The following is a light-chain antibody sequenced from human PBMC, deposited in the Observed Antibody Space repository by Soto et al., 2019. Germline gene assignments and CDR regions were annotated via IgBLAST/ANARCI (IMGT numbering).Light chain of an antibody. Sequence: QSVLTQPASVSGSPGQSITISCTGTGSDVGGYNYVSWYQQHPGKAPKLMIIDVSNRPSGVSTRFSGSKSGNTASLTISGLQAADEADYYCSSYTTSGTYVFGTGTKLTVL. CDR2: DVS. J-gene: IGLJ1*01. CDR3: SSYTTSGTYV. CDR1: GSDVGGYNY. V-gene: IGLV2-14*01.